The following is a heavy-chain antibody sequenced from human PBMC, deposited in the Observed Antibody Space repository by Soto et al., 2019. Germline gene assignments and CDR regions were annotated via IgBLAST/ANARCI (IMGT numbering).Heavy chain of an antibody. Sequence: GGSLRLSCAASALALSSYAMSWVRQAPGKEMEWVSSISGSTSGTYYADAVKGRFTISRDNSNNTLYLQMNSLRAEDTAVYYCAKDRRLTEPTHYCGQ. D-gene: IGHD2-15*01. V-gene: IGHV3-23*01. CDR3: AKDRRLTEPTHY. CDR1: ALALSSYA. J-gene: IGHJ4*02. CDR2: ISGSTSGT.